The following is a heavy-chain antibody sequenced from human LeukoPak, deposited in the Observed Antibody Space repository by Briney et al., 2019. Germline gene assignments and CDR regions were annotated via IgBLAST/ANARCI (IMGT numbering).Heavy chain of an antibody. CDR3: ARGVAGEPYYFDY. V-gene: IGHV1-18*01. CDR2: ISVYNGNT. J-gene: IGHJ4*02. Sequence: ASVKDSCKASRYTFTSYGISWVRQAPGQGLEWMGWISVYNGNTNYAQNLQGRVAMTTDTSTSTAYMDLRSLTSDDTAVYYCARGVAGEPYYFDYWGEGTLVTVSS. CDR1: RYTFTSYG. D-gene: IGHD3-10*01.